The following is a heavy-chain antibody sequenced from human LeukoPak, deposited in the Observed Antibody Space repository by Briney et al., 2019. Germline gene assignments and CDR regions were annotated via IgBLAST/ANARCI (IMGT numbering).Heavy chain of an antibody. CDR1: GFTFSSYS. CDR2: ISIGSSII. V-gene: IGHV3-48*04. CDR3: ARVPSGWYGDWFDP. D-gene: IGHD6-19*01. Sequence: GGSLRLSCAASGFTFSSYSMNWVRQAPGKGLEWVSYISIGSSIIYYPDSVKGRFTISRDNAKNSLYLQMNSLRAEDTAVYYCARVPSGWYGDWFDPWGQGTLVTVSS. J-gene: IGHJ5*02.